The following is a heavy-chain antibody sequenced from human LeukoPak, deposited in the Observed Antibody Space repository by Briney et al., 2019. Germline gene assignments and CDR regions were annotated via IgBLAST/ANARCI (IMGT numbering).Heavy chain of an antibody. Sequence: SETLSLTCAVYGGSFSGYYWSWIRQPPGKGLEWIGEINHSGSINYNPSLKSRVTISVDTSKNQFSLKLSSVTAADTAVYYCARDPYYYDSSGPWGQGTLVTVSS. CDR2: INHSGSI. D-gene: IGHD3-22*01. CDR3: ARDPYYYDSSGP. CDR1: GGSFSGYY. J-gene: IGHJ5*02. V-gene: IGHV4-34*01.